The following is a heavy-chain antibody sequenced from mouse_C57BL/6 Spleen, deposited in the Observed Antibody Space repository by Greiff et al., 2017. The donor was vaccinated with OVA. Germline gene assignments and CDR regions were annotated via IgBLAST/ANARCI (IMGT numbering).Heavy chain of an antibody. CDR3: AASYGNLAWFAY. V-gene: IGHV1-42*01. Sequence: VQLQQSGPELVKPGASVKISCKASGYSFTGYYMNWVKQSPEKSLEWIGEINPSTGGTTYNQKFKAKATLTVDKSSSTAYMQLTSLTSEDSAVYYCAASYGNLAWFAYWGQGTLVTVSA. CDR2: INPSTGGT. CDR1: GYSFTGYY. J-gene: IGHJ3*01. D-gene: IGHD2-1*01.